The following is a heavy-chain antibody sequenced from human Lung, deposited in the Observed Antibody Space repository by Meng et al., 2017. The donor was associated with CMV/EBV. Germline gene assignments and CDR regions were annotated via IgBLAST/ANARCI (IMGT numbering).Heavy chain of an antibody. V-gene: IGHV1-69*13. CDR2: IIPILGTV. Sequence: SXXVSXKASGGTFTGYAVGWVRQAPGQGLEWMGGIIPILGTVNYAQNFQDRVTITADESTVTAYVELSSLRSEDTAVYYCARGIAIVQYISSGLDIWGQGXMVTVS. CDR3: ARGIAIVQYISSGLDI. D-gene: IGHD2-15*01. J-gene: IGHJ3*02. CDR1: GGTFTGYA.